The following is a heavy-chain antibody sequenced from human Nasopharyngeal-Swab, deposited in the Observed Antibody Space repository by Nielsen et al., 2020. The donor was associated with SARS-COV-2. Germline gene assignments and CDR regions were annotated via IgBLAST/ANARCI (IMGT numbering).Heavy chain of an antibody. CDR3: ARVGTGWAFDY. J-gene: IGHJ4*02. V-gene: IGHV4-61*02. CDR1: DGSISSAFYQ. CDR2: MYTGGRT. Sequence: SDTLSLTCTVSDGSISSAFYQWSSIRQPAGKGLEWIWRMYTGGRTDYNPSLKGRVTISVDTSRNQLSLKLNSVTAADTALYYCARVGTGWAFDYWGQGTLVTVSS. D-gene: IGHD6-19*01.